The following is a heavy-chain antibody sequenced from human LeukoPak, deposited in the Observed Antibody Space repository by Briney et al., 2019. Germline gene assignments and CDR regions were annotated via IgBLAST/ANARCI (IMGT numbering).Heavy chain of an antibody. CDR1: CGSISSYY. Sequence: SETLSLTCTVSCGSISSYYWSWIRQPPGKGLEWIGYIYYSGSTNYNPSLKSRVTISVDTSKNQFSLKLSCVTHAETAVYYCATHDGGLDAFDIWGQGTMVTVSS. D-gene: IGHD2-15*01. J-gene: IGHJ3*02. CDR2: IYYSGST. V-gene: IGHV4-59*08. CDR3: ATHDGGLDAFDI.